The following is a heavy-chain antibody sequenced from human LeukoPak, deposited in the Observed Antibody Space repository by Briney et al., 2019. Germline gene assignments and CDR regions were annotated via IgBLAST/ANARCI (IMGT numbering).Heavy chain of an antibody. J-gene: IGHJ6*03. CDR3: ARGLRDEERHYGYYYMDV. CDR1: GDSVSGYY. V-gene: IGHV4-4*09. Sequence: SENLSRTGTISGDSVSGYYGSWIRQPPGQGLEWIGYFYTSANTNYNPSLRSRVTMSVDTSKNQFSLKLSSVTAADTAVYYCARGLRDEERHYGYYYMDVWGKGTTVTVSS. CDR2: FYTSANT. D-gene: IGHD3-22*01.